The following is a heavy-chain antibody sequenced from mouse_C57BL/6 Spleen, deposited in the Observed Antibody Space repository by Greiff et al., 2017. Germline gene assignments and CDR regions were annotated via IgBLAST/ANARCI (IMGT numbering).Heavy chain of an antibody. D-gene: IGHD1-1*01. CDR2: IRNKANNHAT. J-gene: IGHJ1*03. CDR1: GFTFSDAW. V-gene: IGHV6-6*01. CDR3: TRGYGTSYWYFEV. Sequence: EVKVEESGGGLVQPGGSMKLSCAASGFTFSDAWMDWVRQSPEKGLEWVAEIRNKANNHATYYAESVKGRFTISRDDSKSSVYLQMNSLRAEDTGIYYCTRGYGTSYWYFEVWGTGTTVTVSS.